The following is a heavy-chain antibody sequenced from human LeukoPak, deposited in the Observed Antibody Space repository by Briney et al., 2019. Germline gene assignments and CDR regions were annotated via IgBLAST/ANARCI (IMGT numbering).Heavy chain of an antibody. CDR1: GGSFSNYY. Sequence: SETLSLTCAVYGGSFSNYYWSWIRQPPGKGLEWIGEIHQSGRTNYNPSLKSRVTISVDTSKNQFSLKLSSVTAADTAVYYCALNYYDSSGYYYFDYWGQGTLVIVSS. D-gene: IGHD3-22*01. V-gene: IGHV4-34*01. CDR3: ALNYYDSSGYYYFDY. CDR2: IHQSGRT. J-gene: IGHJ4*02.